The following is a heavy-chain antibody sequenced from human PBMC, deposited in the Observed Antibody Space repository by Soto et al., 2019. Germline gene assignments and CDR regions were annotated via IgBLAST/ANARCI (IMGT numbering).Heavy chain of an antibody. J-gene: IGHJ5*02. CDR1: GFIFSNDA. D-gene: IGHD3-10*01. CDR2: ITRRSETI. V-gene: IGHV3-23*01. Sequence: PGGSLRLSCAASGFIFSNDAMSWVRQAPGKGLEWVSAITRRSETIYYAASVRGRFTISRDNSKNTLYLQMTSLGADDTATYYCVRDVRFRSRGNWFDPWGQGTRVTVSS. CDR3: VRDVRFRSRGNWFDP.